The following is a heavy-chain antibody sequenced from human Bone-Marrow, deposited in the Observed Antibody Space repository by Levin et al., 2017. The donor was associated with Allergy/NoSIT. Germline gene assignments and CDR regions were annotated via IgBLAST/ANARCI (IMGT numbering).Heavy chain of an antibody. V-gene: IGHV3-30*03. CDR3: ARGDGYNYWDC. Sequence: GESLKISCAASGFSVSDNYMSWVRQAPGKGLEWVSVFYRDGNTYSAGKTYYADSVRGRFTISRDNSKNTLDLQMNSLRAEDTAVYYCARGDGYNYWDCWGQGSLVTVSS. D-gene: IGHD5-24*01. J-gene: IGHJ4*02. CDR2: FYRDGNT. CDR1: GFSVSDNY.